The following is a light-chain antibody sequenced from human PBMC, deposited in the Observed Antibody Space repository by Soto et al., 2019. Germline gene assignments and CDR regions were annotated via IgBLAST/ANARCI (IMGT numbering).Light chain of an antibody. Sequence: QPASVSGYPGQSITISCTGTSSDVGGYNYVSWYQQHPGKAPKLMIYEVSNRPSGVSNRFSGSKSGNTASLTISGLQAEDEADYYCSSYTSSSTLVFGGGTKVTVL. J-gene: IGLJ3*02. CDR3: SSYTSSSTLV. CDR2: EVS. V-gene: IGLV2-14*01. CDR1: SSDVGGYNY.